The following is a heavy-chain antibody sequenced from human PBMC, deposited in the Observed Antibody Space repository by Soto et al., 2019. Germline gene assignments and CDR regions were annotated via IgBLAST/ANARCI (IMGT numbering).Heavy chain of an antibody. V-gene: IGHV3-23*01. D-gene: IGHD3-22*01. Sequence: PGGSLRLSCAASGFTFGTFGSYAMTWVRQAPGKGLEWVSAVSSTGGATYYANSVKGRFTISRDNSKNTLYLQMSNLGGGDTATYYCARGGYDSSGYPVAEYFQHWGQGTLVTVSS. CDR3: ARGGYDSSGYPVAEYFQH. J-gene: IGHJ1*01. CDR1: GFTFGTFGSYA. CDR2: VSSTGGAT.